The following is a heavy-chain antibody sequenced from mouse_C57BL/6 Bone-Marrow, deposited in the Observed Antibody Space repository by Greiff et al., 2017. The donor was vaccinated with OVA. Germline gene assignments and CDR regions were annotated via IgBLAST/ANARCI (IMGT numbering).Heavy chain of an antibody. J-gene: IGHJ3*01. V-gene: IGHV1-20*01. CDR2: INPYNGDT. D-gene: IGHD2-1*01. CDR3: ARNGNSPWFAY. Sequence: VQLQQSGPELVKPGDSVKISCKASGYSFTGYFMNWVMQSHGKSLEWIGRINPYNGDTFYNQKFKGKATLTVDKSSSTAHMELRSLTSEDSAVYYCARNGNSPWFAYWGQGTLVTVSA. CDR1: GYSFTGYF.